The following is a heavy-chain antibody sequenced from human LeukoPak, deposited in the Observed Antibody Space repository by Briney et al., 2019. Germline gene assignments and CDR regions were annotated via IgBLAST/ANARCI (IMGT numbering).Heavy chain of an antibody. CDR2: ISSTSAYI. Sequence: GGSLRLSCAAYGFALRSYTVTWVHQAPGKGLEWVSSISSTSAYIYYAESVKGRFSISRDNVDNVVHLQMSSLRNEDTAFYYCARVAVAGPTGWFDSWGQGTLVTVSS. J-gene: IGHJ5*01. V-gene: IGHV3-21*01. CDR3: ARVAVAGPTGWFDS. D-gene: IGHD6-19*01. CDR1: GFALRSYT.